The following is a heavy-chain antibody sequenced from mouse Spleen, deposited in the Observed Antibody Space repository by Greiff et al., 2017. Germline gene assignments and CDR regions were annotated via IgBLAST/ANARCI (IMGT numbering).Heavy chain of an antibody. CDR3: ARRGNYDAMDY. CDR2: IFPGTGTT. CDR1: GYTFTSYW. Sequence: QVQLKESGAELVKPGASVKLSCKTSGYTFTSYWIQWVKQRPGQGLGWIGEIFPGTGTTYYNEKFKGKATLTADKSSSTAYMELRSLTSEDSAVYFCARRGNYDAMDYWGQGTSVTVSS. J-gene: IGHJ4*01. V-gene: IGHV1S132*01. D-gene: IGHD2-1*01.